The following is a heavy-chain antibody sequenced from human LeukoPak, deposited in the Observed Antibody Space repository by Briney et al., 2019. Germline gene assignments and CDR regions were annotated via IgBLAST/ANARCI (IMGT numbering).Heavy chain of an antibody. Sequence: PRRSLRLSCAASRLTFSNAWMSWVRQAPGKGLVWVSLINSVGSSTNYADSVKGRFTISRDNVKNTLYLQVNSLRADVSAVYYCARHLGTYSDHWGQGTLVSVSS. CDR1: RLTFSNAW. V-gene: IGHV3-74*01. J-gene: IGHJ4*02. CDR3: ARHLGTYSDH. CDR2: INSVGSST. D-gene: IGHD7-27*01.